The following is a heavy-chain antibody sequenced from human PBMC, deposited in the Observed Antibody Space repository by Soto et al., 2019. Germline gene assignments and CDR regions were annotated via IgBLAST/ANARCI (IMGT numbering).Heavy chain of an antibody. CDR3: ARTVWSGYLVSGSTIDY. CDR2: INSDGSST. J-gene: IGHJ4*02. D-gene: IGHD3-3*01. Sequence: GGSLRLSCAASGFTFSSYWMHWVRQAPGKGLVWVSRINSDGSSTSYADSVKGRFTISRDNAKNTLYLQMNSLRAEDTAVYYCARTVWSGYLVSGSTIDYWGQGTLVTVSS. CDR1: GFTFSSYW. V-gene: IGHV3-74*01.